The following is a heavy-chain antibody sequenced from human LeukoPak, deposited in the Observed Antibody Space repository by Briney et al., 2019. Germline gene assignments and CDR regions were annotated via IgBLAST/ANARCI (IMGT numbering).Heavy chain of an antibody. D-gene: IGHD3-3*01. Sequence: GASVKVSCKASGYTFTSYYMHWVRQAPGQGLEWMGIINPSGGSTNYAQKFQGRVTMTRDTSTSTVYMELSSLRSDDTAVYYCARDPTRYDFWSGYFDYWGQGTLVTVSS. V-gene: IGHV1-46*01. CDR1: GYTFTSYY. J-gene: IGHJ4*02. CDR3: ARDPTRYDFWSGYFDY. CDR2: INPSGGST.